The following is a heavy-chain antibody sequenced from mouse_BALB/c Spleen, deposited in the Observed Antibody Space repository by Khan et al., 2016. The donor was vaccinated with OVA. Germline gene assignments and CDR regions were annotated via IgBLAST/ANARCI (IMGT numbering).Heavy chain of an antibody. Sequence: QVQLQQSGAELARPGASVKLSCKASGYTFTDYYINWVKQRTGQGLEWIGEISPGSGDTYYNEKFKGKATLPADKSSTPSYLYLRSLTSEASAVYFWARRNYFGYTFAYWGQGTLVTVSA. CDR3: ARRNYFGYTFAY. V-gene: IGHV1-77*01. CDR2: ISPGSGDT. CDR1: GYTFTDYY. D-gene: IGHD1-2*01. J-gene: IGHJ3*01.